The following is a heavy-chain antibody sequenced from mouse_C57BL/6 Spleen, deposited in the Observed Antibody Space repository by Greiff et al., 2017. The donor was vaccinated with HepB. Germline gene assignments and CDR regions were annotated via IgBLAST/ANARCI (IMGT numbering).Heavy chain of an antibody. CDR1: GFTFSSYG. Sequence: EVKLVESGGDLVKPGGSLKLSCAASGFTFSSYGMSWVRQTPDKRLEWVATISSGGSYTYYPDSVKGRFTISRDNAKNTLYLQMSSLKSEDTAMYYCARHTGKGAMDYWGQGTSVTVSS. CDR2: ISSGGSYT. J-gene: IGHJ4*01. V-gene: IGHV5-6*01. CDR3: ARHTGKGAMDY.